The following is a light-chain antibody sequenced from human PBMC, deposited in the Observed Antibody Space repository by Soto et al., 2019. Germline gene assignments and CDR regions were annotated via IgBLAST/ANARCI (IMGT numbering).Light chain of an antibody. V-gene: IGLV2-14*01. CDR3: SSYTDSSTLGV. CDR2: EVN. Sequence: VLTQPASVTGSPGQSITISCTGTSRDVGGYNYVSWYQQHPGKAPKLMIYEVNNRPSGVSNRFSGSKSGNTASLTISGLQAEDEGDYYCSSYTDSSTLGVFGTGTKVTVL. CDR1: SRDVGGYNY. J-gene: IGLJ1*01.